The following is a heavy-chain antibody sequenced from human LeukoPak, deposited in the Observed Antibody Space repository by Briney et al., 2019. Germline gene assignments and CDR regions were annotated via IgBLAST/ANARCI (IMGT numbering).Heavy chain of an antibody. J-gene: IGHJ6*03. CDR3: AKDAGGGSWTGPYFGYYYYMDV. CDR2: INPNSGGT. D-gene: IGHD2-15*01. V-gene: IGHV1-2*02. CDR1: GYTLTGYY. Sequence: ASVKVSCKASGYTLTGYYMHWVRQAPGQGLEWMGWINPNSGGTNYAQKFQGRVTMTRDTSISTAYMELSRLRSDDTAVYYCAKDAGGGSWTGPYFGYYYYMDVWGKGTTVTVSS.